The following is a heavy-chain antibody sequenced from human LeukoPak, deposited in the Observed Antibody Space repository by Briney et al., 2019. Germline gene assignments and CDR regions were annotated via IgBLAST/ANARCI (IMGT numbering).Heavy chain of an antibody. V-gene: IGHV3-30*02. Sequence: GGTLRLSCAASGFTFNKYGMHWVRQAPGKELEWVAFIRYDGSKKYYADSVEGRFTISRDDSKNTLYLQMNSLRTEDTAVYYCAKDVYYCSSGSCPTYYYYMDVWGKGTTVTVSS. CDR2: IRYDGSKK. CDR1: GFTFNKYG. CDR3: AKDVYYCSSGSCPTYYYYMDV. D-gene: IGHD2-15*01. J-gene: IGHJ6*03.